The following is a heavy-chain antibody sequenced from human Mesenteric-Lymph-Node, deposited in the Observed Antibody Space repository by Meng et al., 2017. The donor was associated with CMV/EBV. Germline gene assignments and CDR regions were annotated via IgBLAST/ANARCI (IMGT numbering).Heavy chain of an antibody. V-gene: IGHV4-61*01. CDR2: TWFGRGT. D-gene: IGHD1-26*01. CDR1: GGVVSSANYH. J-gene: IGHJ4*02. Sequence: CIVSGGVVSSANYHWNWIRQPPGKGLEWIGQTWFGRGTNYNPSLKSRLTISLDTSKNQFTLQLSSVTAADTAIYYCASLIAGGGGRGNWGQGTLVTVSS. CDR3: ASLIAGGGGRGN.